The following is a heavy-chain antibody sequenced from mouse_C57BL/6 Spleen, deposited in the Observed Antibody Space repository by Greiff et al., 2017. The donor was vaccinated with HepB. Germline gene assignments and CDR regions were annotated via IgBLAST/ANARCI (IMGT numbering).Heavy chain of an antibody. V-gene: IGHV1-52*01. CDR3: ARSETGRDLAGFEE. CDR2: IDPSDSET. CDR1: GYTFTSYW. D-gene: IGHD4-1*01. Sequence: QVQLQQPGAELVRPGSSVKLSCKASGYTFTSYWMHWVKQRPIQGLEWIGNIDPSDSETHYNQKFKDKATLTVDKSSSTAYMQLSSLTSEDSAVYYRARSETGRDLAGFEEWGQGTLVTVSA. J-gene: IGHJ3*01.